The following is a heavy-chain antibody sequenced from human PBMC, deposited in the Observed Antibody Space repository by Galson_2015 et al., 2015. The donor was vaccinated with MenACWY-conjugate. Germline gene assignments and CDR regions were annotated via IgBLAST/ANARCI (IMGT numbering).Heavy chain of an antibody. CDR1: GYTFTSYA. V-gene: IGHV1-3*01. D-gene: IGHD6-13*01. CDR3: ARRAPYSSSWPDAFDI. CDR2: INAGNANT. J-gene: IGHJ3*02. Sequence: SCKASGYTFTSYAMHWVRQAPGQRLEWMGWINAGNANTKYSQKFQGRITITRDTSASTAYMELSSLRSEDTAVYYCARRAPYSSSWPDAFDIWDQGTMVAVSS.